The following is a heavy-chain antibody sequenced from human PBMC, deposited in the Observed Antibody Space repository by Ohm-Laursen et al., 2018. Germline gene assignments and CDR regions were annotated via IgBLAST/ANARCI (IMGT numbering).Heavy chain of an antibody. Sequence: VASVKVSCKVSEFSLTDSSMHWVRQAPGKGLEWMGGSDPEDVETAYAQKFQGRVTMTEDTSTDTAYMELSSLRSEDTAVYYCTTSFKWNDIRFLWGQGTLVTVSS. CDR3: TTSFKWNDIRFL. J-gene: IGHJ4*02. CDR1: EFSLTDSS. CDR2: SDPEDVET. D-gene: IGHD1-20*01. V-gene: IGHV1-24*01.